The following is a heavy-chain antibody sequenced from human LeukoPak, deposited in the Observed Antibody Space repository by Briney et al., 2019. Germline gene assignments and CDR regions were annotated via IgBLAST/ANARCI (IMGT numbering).Heavy chain of an antibody. CDR2: ISWDGGST. D-gene: IGHD5-18*01. J-gene: IGHJ4*02. Sequence: GGSLRLSCAASGFTFDDYAMHWVRQAPGQGLEWVSLISWDGGSTYYADSVKGRFTISRDNSENSLYLQMNSLRAEDTALYYCAKDPSLRGYSYGYFDYWGQGTLVTVSS. CDR3: AKDPSLRGYSYGYFDY. V-gene: IGHV3-43D*03. CDR1: GFTFDDYA.